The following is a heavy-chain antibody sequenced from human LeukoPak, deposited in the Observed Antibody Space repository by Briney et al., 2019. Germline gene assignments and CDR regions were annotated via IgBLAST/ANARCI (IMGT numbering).Heavy chain of an antibody. Sequence: GGSLRLSCAASGFTFSSYGMHWVRQAPGKGLEWVAFIRYDGSNKYYADSVKGRFTIFRDNSKNTLYLQMNSLRAEDTAVYYCARISGSSTPYYYMDVWGKGTTVTVSS. D-gene: IGHD2-2*01. V-gene: IGHV3-30*02. CDR2: IRYDGSNK. CDR1: GFTFSSYG. J-gene: IGHJ6*03. CDR3: ARISGSSTPYYYMDV.